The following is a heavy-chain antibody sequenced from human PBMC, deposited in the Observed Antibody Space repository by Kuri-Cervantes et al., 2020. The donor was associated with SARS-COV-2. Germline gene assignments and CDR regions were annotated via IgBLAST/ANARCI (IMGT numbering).Heavy chain of an antibody. CDR1: GFTFSSYW. CDR3: AREGVGSTHYMDV. CDR2: INSDGSST. D-gene: IGHD1-26*01. Sequence: ATLSLTCAASGFTFSSYWMHRVRQAPGKGLVWVSHINSDGSSTSYADSVKGRFTISRDNAKNTLYLQMNSPRAEDTAVYYCAREGVGSTHYMDVWGKGTTVTVSS. J-gene: IGHJ6*03. V-gene: IGHV3-74*01.